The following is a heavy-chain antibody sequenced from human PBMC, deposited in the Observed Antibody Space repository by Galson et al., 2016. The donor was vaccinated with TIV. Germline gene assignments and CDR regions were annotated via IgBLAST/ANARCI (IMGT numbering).Heavy chain of an antibody. CDR1: GYSFTNNW. J-gene: IGHJ2*01. CDR3: ATIRGLQCGGDCYSEWDFDL. Sequence: QSGAEVKKPGESLKISCKGSGYSFTNNWIGWVRQMPGKGLEWMGIIYPGDSATRYSPSFQGQVTISPDKSISTAYLQWSSVKASDTAMYYFATIRGLQCGGDCYSEWDFDLWGRGTLVTVSS. CDR2: IYPGDSAT. V-gene: IGHV5-51*01. D-gene: IGHD2-21*02.